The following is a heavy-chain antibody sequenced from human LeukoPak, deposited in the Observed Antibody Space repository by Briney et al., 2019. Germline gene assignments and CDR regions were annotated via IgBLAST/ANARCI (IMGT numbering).Heavy chain of an antibody. CDR1: GFTFSSYG. Sequence: PGGSLRLSCAASGFTFSSYGMHWVRQAPGKGLEWVAFIRYDGSNKYYADSVKGRFTISRDNSKNTLYLQMNSLRAEDTAVYYCAKDKGVASRLGELSHTSDYWGQGTLVTVSS. J-gene: IGHJ4*02. CDR2: IRYDGSNK. D-gene: IGHD3-16*02. CDR3: AKDKGVASRLGELSHTSDY. V-gene: IGHV3-30*02.